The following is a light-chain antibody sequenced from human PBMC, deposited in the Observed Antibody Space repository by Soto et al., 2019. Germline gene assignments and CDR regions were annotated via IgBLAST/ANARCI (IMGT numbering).Light chain of an antibody. CDR3: SSYAGSNKVV. CDR2: DVS. J-gene: IGLJ2*01. CDR1: SSDVAIYNY. V-gene: IGLV2-11*01. Sequence: QSALTQPRSVSGSPGQSVTISCTGTSSDVAIYNYISWYQQHPGEAPKLMIHDVSERPSGVPDRFSGSKSGNTASLTISGLQAEDEADYYCSSYAGSNKVVFGGGTKLTVL.